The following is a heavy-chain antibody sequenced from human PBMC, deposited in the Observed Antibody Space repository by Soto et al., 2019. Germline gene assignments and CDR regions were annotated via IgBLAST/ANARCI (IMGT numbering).Heavy chain of an antibody. CDR2: ISSSSSYI. D-gene: IGHD3-9*01. CDR1: GFTFSSYS. J-gene: IGHJ4*02. CDR3: ARFEPLRYFDY. Sequence: GGSLRLSCAASGFTFSSYSMNWVRQAPGEGLEWVSSISSSSSYIYYADSVKGRFTISRDNAKNSLYLQMNSLRAEDTAVYYCARFEPLRYFDYWGQGTLVTVSS. V-gene: IGHV3-21*01.